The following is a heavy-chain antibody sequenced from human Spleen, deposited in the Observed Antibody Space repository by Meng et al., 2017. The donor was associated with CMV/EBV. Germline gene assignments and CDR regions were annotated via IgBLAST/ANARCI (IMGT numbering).Heavy chain of an antibody. V-gene: IGHV4-34*01. CDR2: INHSDST. D-gene: IGHD3-10*01. CDR1: FRGYY. J-gene: IGHJ4*02. Sequence: FRGYYWSWLRQPPGKGLEWIGEINHSDSTNYNPSLKSRVTISVDTSKNQFSLKLSSVTAADTAVYYCARAVNYYGSGSYYRAVYFDYWGQGTLVTVSS. CDR3: ARAVNYYGSGSYYRAVYFDY.